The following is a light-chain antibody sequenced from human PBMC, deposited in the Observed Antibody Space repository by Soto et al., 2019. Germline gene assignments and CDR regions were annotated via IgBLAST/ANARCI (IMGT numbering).Light chain of an antibody. Sequence: DIQMTQSPSSLSASVGDRVTITCRASQSVSSYLNWYQQKPGKAPKLLIYGASTLQSGVPSRFSGSGSGTDSTLTVSSLQPEDFATYYCQQSYSTPRTFGQGTKVESK. CDR1: QSVSSY. CDR3: QQSYSTPRT. J-gene: IGKJ1*01. V-gene: IGKV1-39*01. CDR2: GAS.